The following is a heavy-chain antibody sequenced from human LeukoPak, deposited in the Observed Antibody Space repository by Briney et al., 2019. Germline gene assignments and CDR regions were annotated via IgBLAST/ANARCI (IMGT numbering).Heavy chain of an antibody. Sequence: VASVKVSCKASGYTFTTYYLHWVRQAPGQGLEWMGWINPKNGGTYYAQKFQGRFTMTRDTSINTAYMELSGLRSDDTAVYYCARDPSNRYYTDVWGIGTTVTVSS. CDR3: ARDPSNRYYTDV. J-gene: IGHJ6*03. CDR2: INPKNGGT. D-gene: IGHD1-14*01. V-gene: IGHV1-2*02. CDR1: GYTFTTYY.